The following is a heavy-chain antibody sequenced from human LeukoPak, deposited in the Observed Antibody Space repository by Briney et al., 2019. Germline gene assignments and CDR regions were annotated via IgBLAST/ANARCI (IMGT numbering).Heavy chain of an antibody. V-gene: IGHV3-23*01. Sequence: QPLGSLRLSCAASRFTFSIYAMSWVRQAPGKGLEWVSAISGSGGSTYYADSVKGRFTISRDHSKNTLYLQMNSLRAEDTAVYYCAKEPSMAAAHNLLDLWGEGTLVSVS. D-gene: IGHD6-13*01. J-gene: IGHJ5*02. CDR2: ISGSGGST. CDR3: AKEPSMAAAHNLLDL. CDR1: RFTFSIYA.